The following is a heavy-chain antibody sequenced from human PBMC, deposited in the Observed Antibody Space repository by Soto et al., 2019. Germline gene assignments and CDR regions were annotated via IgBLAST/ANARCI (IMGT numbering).Heavy chain of an antibody. V-gene: IGHV3-48*02. CDR3: ARRIPMVRGHYYYYAMDV. D-gene: IGHD3-10*01. Sequence: PGGSLRLSCAASGFTFSSHTMNWVRQAPGKGLEWISYITSTSSTKNYADSVKGRFTISRDSANNSLYLQMNSLRDEDTAVYYCARRIPMVRGHYYYYAMDVRGQGTTVTVSS. J-gene: IGHJ6*02. CDR2: ITSTSSTK. CDR1: GFTFSSHT.